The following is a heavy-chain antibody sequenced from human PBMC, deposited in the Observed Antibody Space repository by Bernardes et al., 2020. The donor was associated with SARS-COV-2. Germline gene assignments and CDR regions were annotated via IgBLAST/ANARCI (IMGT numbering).Heavy chain of an antibody. V-gene: IGHV1-2*02. CDR2: MNPNSGVT. CDR1: GYTFIRYY. J-gene: IGHJ6*02. CDR3: ARGHDTWTDVYYSYYNGMDV. D-gene: IGHD1-1*01. Sequence: ASVKVSCKASGYTFIRYYIHWVRQAPGLGLEWMGWMNPNSGVTNCAQKFHGRVTMTRDTSITTAYIELNSLMSDDTAVYYCARGHDTWTDVYYSYYNGMDVWGQGTTITISS.